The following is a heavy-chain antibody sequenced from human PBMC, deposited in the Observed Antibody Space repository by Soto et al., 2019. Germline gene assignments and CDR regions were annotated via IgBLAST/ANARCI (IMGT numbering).Heavy chain of an antibody. CDR2: ISGSGGST. J-gene: IGHJ6*03. Sequence: PGGSLRLSCAASGFTFSSYAMSWVRQAPGKGLEWVSAISGSGGSTYYADSVKGRFTISRDNSKNTLYLQMNSLRAEDTAVYYCAKNTVANYYYYYYMDVWGKGTTVTVSS. CDR3: AKNTVANYYYYYYMDV. D-gene: IGHD2-15*01. CDR1: GFTFSSYA. V-gene: IGHV3-23*01.